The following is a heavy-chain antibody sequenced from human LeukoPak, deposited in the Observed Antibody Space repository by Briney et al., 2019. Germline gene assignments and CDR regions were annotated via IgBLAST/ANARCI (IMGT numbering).Heavy chain of an antibody. CDR1: GGSISSYY. J-gene: IGHJ6*02. V-gene: IGHV4-59*08. CDR3: ARHRGTYYYYGMGV. Sequence: SETLSLTCTVSGGSISSYYWSWIRQPPGKGLEWIGYIYYSGSTNYNPSLKSRVTISVDTSKNQFSLKLSSVTAADTAVYYCARHRGTYYYYGMGVWGQGTTVTVS. CDR2: IYYSGST.